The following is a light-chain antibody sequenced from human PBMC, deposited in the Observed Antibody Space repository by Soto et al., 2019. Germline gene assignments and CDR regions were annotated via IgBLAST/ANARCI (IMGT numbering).Light chain of an antibody. J-gene: IGKJ4*01. CDR1: QTVSRS. CDR2: GAS. V-gene: IGKV3-15*01. Sequence: EVVLTQSPATLSVSPGERATLSCRASQTVSRSLAWYQQKPGQAPRLLIYGASTRATGIPARFSGSGSGTEFTLTISSLQSEDFAVYYCQEHSNWPLTFGGGTKVDI. CDR3: QEHSNWPLT.